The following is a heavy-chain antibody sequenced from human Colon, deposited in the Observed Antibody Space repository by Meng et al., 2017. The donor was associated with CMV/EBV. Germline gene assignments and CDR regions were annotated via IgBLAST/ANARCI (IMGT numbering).Heavy chain of an antibody. CDR3: AKDRVKKQLLYPDH. V-gene: IGHV3-43*01. CDR2: ITSDGDST. CDR1: GFTFGDYT. Sequence: GESLKISCAASGFTFGDYTMHWVRQAPGKGLEWVSLITSDGDSTYYADSMKGRFTISRDHSKNLLYLQMNSLRIEDTALYYCAKDRVKKQLLYPDHWGQGTLVTVSS. J-gene: IGHJ4*02. D-gene: IGHD2-2*02.